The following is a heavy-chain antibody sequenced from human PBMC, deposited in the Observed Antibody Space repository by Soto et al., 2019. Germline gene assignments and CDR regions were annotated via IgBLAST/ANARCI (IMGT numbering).Heavy chain of an antibody. CDR2: ISGSGAST. V-gene: IGHV3-23*01. CDR3: AKPNLYCSSTSCYDY. Sequence: GGSLRLSCAASGFTFSSYAMTWVRQGPGKGLEWVSVISGSGASTHYADSVKGRFTISRDNSKNTLYLQMNSLRAEDTAVYYCAKPNLYCSSTSCYDYWGQGTLVTVSS. D-gene: IGHD2-2*01. CDR1: GFTFSSYA. J-gene: IGHJ4*02.